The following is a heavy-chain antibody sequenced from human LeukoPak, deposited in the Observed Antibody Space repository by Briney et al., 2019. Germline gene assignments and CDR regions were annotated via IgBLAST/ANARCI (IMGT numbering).Heavy chain of an antibody. D-gene: IGHD3-9*01. CDR1: GFPFRSYA. CDR3: AKRDFIRYGDYMDY. CDR2: MSSDSSFI. Sequence: NPGGSLRLSCVASGFPFRSYAMNWVRQAPGKGLEWVSYMSSDSSFINYADSVKGRFTISRDNAKNSLFLQMDSPRADDTAVYYCAKRDFIRYGDYMDYWGQGSLVTVSS. J-gene: IGHJ4*02. V-gene: IGHV3-21*05.